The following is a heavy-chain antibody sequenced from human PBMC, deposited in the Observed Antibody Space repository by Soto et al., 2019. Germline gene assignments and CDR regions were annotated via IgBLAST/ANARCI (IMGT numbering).Heavy chain of an antibody. CDR2: FYHSGST. V-gene: IGHV4-4*02. CDR3: ARRQQPGYYYYYGMDG. Sequence: WWSWVRQPPGKGLEWIGEFYHSGSTTYSPSLKSRVSISVAKSKNQFSLKLSSVTAADTAVYYCARRQQPGYYYYYGMDGWGQGTTVTVSS. D-gene: IGHD6-13*01. J-gene: IGHJ6*02. CDR1: W.